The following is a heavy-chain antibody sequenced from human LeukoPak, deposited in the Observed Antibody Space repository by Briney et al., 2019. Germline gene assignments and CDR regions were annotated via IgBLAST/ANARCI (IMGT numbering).Heavy chain of an antibody. CDR2: INPSGGST. Sequence: ASAKVSCKASGYTFTSYYMHWVRQAPGQGLEWMGIINPSGGSTSYAQKFQGRVTMTRDTSTSTVYMELSSLRSEDTAVYYCAREFSAGGFDYWGQGTLVTVSS. J-gene: IGHJ4*02. V-gene: IGHV1-46*01. CDR3: AREFSAGGFDY. D-gene: IGHD3-16*01. CDR1: GYTFTSYY.